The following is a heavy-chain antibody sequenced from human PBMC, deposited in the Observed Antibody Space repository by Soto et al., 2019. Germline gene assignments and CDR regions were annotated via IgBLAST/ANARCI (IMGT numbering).Heavy chain of an antibody. Sequence: GESVKISCNGSGYSFTAYWIGWVRQMPGRGLEWMGIIYPGDSDTRYSPSFQGQVTISADKSISTAYLQWSSLKASDTAMYYCARTYYYDTSGPGSNVDIWGQGTMVTVSS. V-gene: IGHV5-51*01. CDR2: IYPGDSDT. CDR1: GYSFTAYW. D-gene: IGHD3-22*01. J-gene: IGHJ3*02. CDR3: ARTYYYDTSGPGSNVDI.